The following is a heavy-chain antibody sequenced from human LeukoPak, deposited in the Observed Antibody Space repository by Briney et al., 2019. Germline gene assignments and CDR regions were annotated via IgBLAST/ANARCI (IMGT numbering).Heavy chain of an antibody. V-gene: IGHV1-58*02. J-gene: IGHJ4*02. CDR3: ARDPAIGSGSPTLFDY. CDR2: IVVGSGNT. Sequence: ASVKVSCKASGFTFTSSAMQWVRQARGQRLEWIGWIVVGSGNTNYAQKFQERVTITRDMSTSTAYMELRSLRSDDTAVYYCARDPAIGSGSPTLFDYWGQGTLVTVSS. CDR1: GFTFTSSA. D-gene: IGHD3-10*01.